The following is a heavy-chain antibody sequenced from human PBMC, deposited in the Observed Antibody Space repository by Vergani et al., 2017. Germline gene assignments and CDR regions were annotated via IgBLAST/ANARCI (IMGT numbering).Heavy chain of an antibody. V-gene: IGHV5-10-1*03. J-gene: IGHJ3*02. CDR2: IDPSDSYT. CDR1: GYSFTSYW. CDR3: ARIGDDAFDI. Sequence: EVQLVQSGAEVKKPGESLRISCKGSGYSFTSYWISWVRQMPGKGLEWMGRIDPSDSYTNYSPSFQGNVTIPADKSIRTAYLQWSSLKASDIAMYYCARIGDDAFDIWGQGTMVTVSS.